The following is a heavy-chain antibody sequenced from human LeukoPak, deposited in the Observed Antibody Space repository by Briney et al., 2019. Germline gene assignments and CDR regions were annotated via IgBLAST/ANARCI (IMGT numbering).Heavy chain of an antibody. Sequence: SETLSLTCAVYGGSFSGYYWSWIRQPPGKGLEWIGEINHSGSTNYNPSLKSRVTISVDTSKNQFSLKLSSVTAADTAVYYCARASLRTYSSSSPIDYRGQGTLVTVSS. CDR2: INHSGST. J-gene: IGHJ4*02. CDR1: GGSFSGYY. D-gene: IGHD6-6*01. CDR3: ARASLRTYSSSSPIDY. V-gene: IGHV4-34*01.